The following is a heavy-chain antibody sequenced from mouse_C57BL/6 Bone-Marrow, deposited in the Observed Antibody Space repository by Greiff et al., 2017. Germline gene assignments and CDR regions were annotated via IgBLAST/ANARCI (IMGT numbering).Heavy chain of an antibody. Sequence: EVQLQQSGPELVKPGASVKIPCKASGYTFTDYNMAWVKQSHGKSLEWIGDINPNNGGTNYNQKFKGKATLTVDKSSSTAYMELRSLTSEDTAVYYCAREVYDGYYGWFAYWGQGTLVTVSA. CDR1: GYTFTDYN. V-gene: IGHV1-18*01. D-gene: IGHD2-3*01. CDR2: INPNNGGT. J-gene: IGHJ3*01. CDR3: AREVYDGYYGWFAY.